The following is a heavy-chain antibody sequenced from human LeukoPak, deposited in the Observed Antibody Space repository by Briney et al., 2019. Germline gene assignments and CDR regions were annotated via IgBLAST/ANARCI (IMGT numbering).Heavy chain of an antibody. V-gene: IGHV1-24*01. J-gene: IGHJ4*02. CDR2: FDPEDGKT. CDR1: GYTASEVS. CDR3: ATVGMSAWYLLFRY. D-gene: IGHD6-19*01. Sequence: ASVKVSCKVSGYTASEVSIHWVRQAPGKGLEWMGGFDPEDGKTIYAQKFQGRITMTEDRFPDTAYLELRSLRSDDTAVYYCATVGMSAWYLLFRYWGQGTLVTVSS.